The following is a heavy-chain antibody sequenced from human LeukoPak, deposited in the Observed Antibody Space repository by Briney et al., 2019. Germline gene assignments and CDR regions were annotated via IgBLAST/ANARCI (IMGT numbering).Heavy chain of an antibody. Sequence: GRSLXLSCAASGFMFSXFXXXXXXQXXGKGXXWXXVXXSDXXXXXXADSXXXXXXXXXXNSKNMVYLQLNSLRGEDTGIYWCTKDGFDQWGQGTLVTVSS. CDR2: XXSDXXXX. V-gene: IGHV3-33*03. CDR1: GFMFSXFX. J-gene: IGHJ4*02. CDR3: TKDGFDQ.